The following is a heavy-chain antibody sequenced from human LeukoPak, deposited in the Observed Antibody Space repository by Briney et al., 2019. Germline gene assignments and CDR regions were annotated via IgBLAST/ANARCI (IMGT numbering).Heavy chain of an antibody. CDR2: ISAYNGNT. V-gene: IGHV1-18*01. D-gene: IGHD5-12*01. J-gene: IGHJ3*02. CDR3: ASIPRSGKDSGYDQEAFDI. Sequence: GASVKVSCKASGYTFTSYGISWVRQAPGQGLEWMGWISAYNGNTNYAQKLQGRVTMTTDTSTSTAYMELRSLRSDDTAVYYCASIPRSGKDSGYDQEAFDIWGQGTMVTVSS. CDR1: GYTFTSYG.